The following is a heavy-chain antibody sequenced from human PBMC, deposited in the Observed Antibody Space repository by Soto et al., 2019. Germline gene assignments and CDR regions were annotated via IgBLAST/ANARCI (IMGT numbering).Heavy chain of an antibody. Sequence: QLQLQESGSGLVKPSQTLSLTCAVSGGSISSGGYSWSWIRQPPGKGLEWIGYIYHSGSTYYNPSLKSRVTIPVDRSKNQFSLKLSSVTAADTAVYYCARGFSYYDSSGGVNWFDPWGQGTLVTVSS. D-gene: IGHD3-22*01. CDR3: ARGFSYYDSSGGVNWFDP. CDR2: IYHSGST. J-gene: IGHJ5*02. V-gene: IGHV4-30-2*01. CDR1: GGSISSGGYS.